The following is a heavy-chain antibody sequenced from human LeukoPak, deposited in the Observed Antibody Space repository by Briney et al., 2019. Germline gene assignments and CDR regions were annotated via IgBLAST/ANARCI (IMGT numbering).Heavy chain of an antibody. D-gene: IGHD2-2*02. Sequence: GGSLRLSCAASGFTFSSYAMSWVRQAPGKGLEWVSAISGSGGSTYYADSVKGRFTISRDNSKNTLYLQMNSLRAEDTAVYYCAKGYCSSTGCYRLDCWGQGTLVTVSS. CDR3: AKGYCSSTGCYRLDC. J-gene: IGHJ4*02. CDR2: ISGSGGST. CDR1: GFTFSSYA. V-gene: IGHV3-23*01.